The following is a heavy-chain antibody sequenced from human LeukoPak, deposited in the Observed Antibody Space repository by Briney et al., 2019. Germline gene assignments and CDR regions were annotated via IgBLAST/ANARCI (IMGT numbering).Heavy chain of an antibody. CDR3: AREGGSGWYSGWFDP. V-gene: IGHV3-20*04. Sequence: PGGSLRLSCAASGFTFDAYAMSWVRQAPGKGLERVSGINWNGGRTGYADSVKGRFTISRDNAKNSLYLQMNSLRAEDTAVYYCAREGGSGWYSGWFDPWGQGTLVTVSS. J-gene: IGHJ5*02. CDR1: GFTFDAYA. D-gene: IGHD6-19*01. CDR2: INWNGGRT.